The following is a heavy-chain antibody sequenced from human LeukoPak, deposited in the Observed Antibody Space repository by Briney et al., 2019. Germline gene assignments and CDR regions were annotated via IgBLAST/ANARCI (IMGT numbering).Heavy chain of an antibody. CDR3: ARHGSSGSGSYYEYFQH. CDR1: GGSISSSSYY. CDR2: IYYSGST. V-gene: IGHV4-39*01. Sequence: SETLSLTCTVSGGSISSSSYYWGWIRQPPGKGLEWIGSIYYSGSTNYNPSLKRRITISVDTSKNQFSLKLSSVTAADTAVYYCARHGSSGSGSYYEYFQHWGQGTLVTVSS. D-gene: IGHD1-26*01. J-gene: IGHJ1*01.